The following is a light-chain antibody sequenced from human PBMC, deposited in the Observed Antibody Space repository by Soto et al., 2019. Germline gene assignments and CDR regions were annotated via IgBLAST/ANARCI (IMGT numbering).Light chain of an antibody. CDR3: ETWGSSTKV. Sequence: QSVLTQSSSASASLGSSVKLTCTLSSGHSSYIIAWHQQQPGKAPRYLMKLEGSGSYNKGSGIPDRCSSSSSGADRYLTISNHQFEDEADYYCETWGSSTKVFGGGTKVTVL. J-gene: IGLJ3*02. CDR1: SGHSSYI. CDR2: LEGSGSY. V-gene: IGLV4-60*02.